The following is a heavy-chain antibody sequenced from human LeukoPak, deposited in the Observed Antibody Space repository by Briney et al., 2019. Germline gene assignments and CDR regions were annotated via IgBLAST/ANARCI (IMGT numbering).Heavy chain of an antibody. CDR2: INPNRGGT. CDR3: ARAVVQVTSPPDY. CDR1: GYNFTDYY. Sequence: APVKVSCKASGYNFTDYYIHWGRQAPGQGLKWLGWINPNRGGTDHAQEFQGRVTMTRDTSISTAYMELSSLTFDDTAVYYCARAVVQVTSPPDYWGQGTLVTVSS. D-gene: IGHD1-1*01. J-gene: IGHJ4*02. V-gene: IGHV1-2*02.